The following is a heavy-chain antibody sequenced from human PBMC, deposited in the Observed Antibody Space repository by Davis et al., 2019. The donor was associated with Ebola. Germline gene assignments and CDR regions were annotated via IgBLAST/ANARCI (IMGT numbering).Heavy chain of an antibody. CDR3: VKDDVTAGRFNY. D-gene: IGHD1-20*01. J-gene: IGHJ4*02. V-gene: IGHV4-39*01. CDR1: GDSINRSPYY. Sequence: SETLSLTCAVSGDSINRSPYYWAWIRQPPGKGLEWIGSIYFSGATYYNPSLESRATMSVDTSRSQFSLRLSSVTAADTAMYYCVKDDVTAGRFNYWGQGSLVTVSS. CDR2: IYFSGAT.